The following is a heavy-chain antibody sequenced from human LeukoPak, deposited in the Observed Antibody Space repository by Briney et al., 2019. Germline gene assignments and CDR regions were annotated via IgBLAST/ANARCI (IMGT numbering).Heavy chain of an antibody. D-gene: IGHD7-27*01. V-gene: IGHV4-61*02. Sequence: PSETLSLTCTVSGGSISSGSYYWSWIRQPAGKGLEWIGRIYTSGSTNYNPSLKSRVTISVDTSKNQFSLKLSSVTAADTAVYYCARDELGVIDYWGQGTLVTVSS. CDR1: GGSISSGSYY. CDR3: ARDELGVIDY. J-gene: IGHJ4*02. CDR2: IYTSGST.